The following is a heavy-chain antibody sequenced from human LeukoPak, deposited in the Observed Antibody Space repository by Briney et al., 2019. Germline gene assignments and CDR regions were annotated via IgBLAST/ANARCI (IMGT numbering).Heavy chain of an antibody. D-gene: IGHD6-13*01. CDR3: ARASSSSWFDY. J-gene: IGHJ4*02. CDR2: ISSSSSTI. CDR1: GFTFSSYS. Sequence: GGSLRLSCAASGFTFSSYSMNRVRQAPGKGLEWVSYISSSSSTIYYADSVKGRFTISRDNAKNSLYLQMNSLRADDTAVYYCARASSSSWFDYWGQGTLVTVSS. V-gene: IGHV3-48*04.